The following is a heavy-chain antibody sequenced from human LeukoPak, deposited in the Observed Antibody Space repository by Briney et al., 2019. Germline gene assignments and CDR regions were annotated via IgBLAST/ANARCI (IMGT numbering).Heavy chain of an antibody. V-gene: IGHV3-48*01. CDR3: ARKSGSSGYPFDY. CDR2: ITSSSSAI. CDR1: GFAFSSYS. Sequence: AGGSLRLSCAVSGFAFSSYSMNWVRQAPGKGLEWVSYITSSSSAIYYADSVKGRFTISRDNAKNSLYLQMNSLRAEDTAVYYCARKSGSSGYPFDYWGQGTVVTVSS. D-gene: IGHD3-22*01. J-gene: IGHJ4*02.